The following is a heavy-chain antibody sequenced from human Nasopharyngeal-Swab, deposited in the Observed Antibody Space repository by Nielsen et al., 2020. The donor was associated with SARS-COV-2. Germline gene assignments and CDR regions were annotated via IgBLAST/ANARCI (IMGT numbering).Heavy chain of an antibody. Sequence: ASVKVSCKASGYTFTSYDINWVRQATGQGLEWMGWMNSNSGNTGYAQKFQGRVTMTRNTSISTAYMELSSLRSEDTAVYYCARDWSIAVAGYYYYYGMDVWGQGTTVTVSS. CDR3: ARDWSIAVAGYYYYYGMDV. CDR2: MNSNSGNT. V-gene: IGHV1-8*01. D-gene: IGHD6-19*01. J-gene: IGHJ6*02. CDR1: GYTFTSYD.